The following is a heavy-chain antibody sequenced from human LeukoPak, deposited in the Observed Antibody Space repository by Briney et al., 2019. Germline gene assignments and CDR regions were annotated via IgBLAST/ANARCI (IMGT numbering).Heavy chain of an antibody. Sequence: GALRLSCAASGFTFSSYAMSWVRQAPGKGLEWVSAISGSGGSTYYADSVKGRFTISRDNSKNTLYLQMNSLRAEDTAVYYCAKDRYVRSELSFLDYWGQGTLVTVSS. J-gene: IGHJ4*02. D-gene: IGHD1-26*01. CDR2: ISGSGGST. CDR1: GFTFSSYA. CDR3: AKDRYVRSELSFLDY. V-gene: IGHV3-23*01.